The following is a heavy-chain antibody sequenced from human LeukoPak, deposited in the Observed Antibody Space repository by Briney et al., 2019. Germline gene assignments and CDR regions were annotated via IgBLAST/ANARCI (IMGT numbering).Heavy chain of an antibody. J-gene: IGHJ4*02. D-gene: IGHD3-3*01. CDR1: GGSISSSSYS. V-gene: IGHV4-39*01. Sequence: SETLSLTCTVSGGSISSSSYSWGWIRQPPGKGLEWIGSIYYSGSTYYNPSLKSRVTISVDTSKNQFSLKLSSVTAADTAVYYCGVFGVVIIPGDYWGQGTLVTVSS. CDR2: IYYSGST. CDR3: GVFGVVIIPGDY.